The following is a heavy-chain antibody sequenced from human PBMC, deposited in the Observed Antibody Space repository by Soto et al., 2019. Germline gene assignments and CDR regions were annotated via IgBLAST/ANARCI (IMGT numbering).Heavy chain of an antibody. J-gene: IGHJ4*02. CDR1: GGSISSYY. CDR2: IYYSGST. V-gene: IGHV4-59*12. Sequence: QVQLQESGPGLVKPSETLSLTCTVSGGSISSYYWSWIRQPPGKGLEWIGYIYYSGSTNYNPSLKSRVTISVDTSKNQFSLKLSSVTAADTAVYYCAREPTPELLYFDYWGQGTLVTVSS. D-gene: IGHD1-26*01. CDR3: AREPTPELLYFDY.